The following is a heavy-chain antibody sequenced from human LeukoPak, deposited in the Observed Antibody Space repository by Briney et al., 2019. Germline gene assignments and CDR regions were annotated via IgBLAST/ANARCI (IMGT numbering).Heavy chain of an antibody. CDR1: GYTFSSYG. CDR3: ARRGGSYSHSDF. V-gene: IGHV1-18*01. CDR2: ARPFNGKT. J-gene: IGHJ4*02. Sequence: ASVKVSCKASGYTFSSYGIIWVRQAPGQGLRWMGWARPFNGKTDYAPKLQGRVTLTTDTSTTRAYMELRSLTSDDTAVYYCARRGGSYSHSDFWGQGTLVTVSS. D-gene: IGHD1-26*01.